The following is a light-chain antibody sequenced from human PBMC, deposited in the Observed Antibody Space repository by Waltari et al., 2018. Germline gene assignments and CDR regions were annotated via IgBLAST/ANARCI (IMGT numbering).Light chain of an antibody. V-gene: IGKV3-20*01. Sequence: IVLAQSPRTLSLSPGERATLFCRASQSVGGSFLAWYQQRPGQAPRLLIYGVSSRAPGIPDRFSGSGSGTDFTLTIRRLEPEDFAVYYCHYYDSSPSWTFGQGTKVEIK. CDR3: HYYDSSPSWT. CDR2: GVS. J-gene: IGKJ1*01. CDR1: QSVGGSF.